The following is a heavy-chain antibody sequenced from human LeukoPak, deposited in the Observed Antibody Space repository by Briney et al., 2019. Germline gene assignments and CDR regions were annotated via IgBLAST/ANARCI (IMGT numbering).Heavy chain of an antibody. J-gene: IGHJ4*02. CDR3: ASGTPYYYDSSGYFDY. D-gene: IGHD3-22*01. V-gene: IGHV4-39*01. CDR1: GGSISSSSYY. CDR2: IYYSGST. Sequence: SETLSLTCTVSGGSISSSSYYWGWIRQPPGKGLEWIGSIYYSGSTYYNPSLKSRVTISVDTSKNQFSLKLSSVTAADTAVYYCASGTPYYYDSSGYFDYWGQGALVTVSS.